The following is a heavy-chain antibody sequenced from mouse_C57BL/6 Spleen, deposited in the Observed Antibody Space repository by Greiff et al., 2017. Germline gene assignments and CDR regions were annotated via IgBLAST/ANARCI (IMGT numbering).Heavy chain of an antibody. V-gene: IGHV7-3*01. J-gene: IGHJ4*01. CDR3: ASYSYYAMDY. CDR1: GFTFTDYY. Sequence: EVMLVESGGGLVQPGGSLSLSCAASGFTFTDYYMSWVRQPPGKALEWLGFIRNKANGYTTEYIASVKGRFTISRDNSQSILYLQMSALRAEDSATYYCASYSYYAMDYWCQGTSVTVSS. CDR2: IRNKANGYTT.